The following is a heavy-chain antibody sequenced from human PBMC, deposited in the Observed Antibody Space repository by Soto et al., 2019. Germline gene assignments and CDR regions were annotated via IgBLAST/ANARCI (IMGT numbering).Heavy chain of an antibody. CDR2: IYYSGST. Sequence: QVQLQESGPGLVKPSETLSLTCSVSGGSISSYYWSWIRHPPGKGLEWIGYIYYSGSTKYNPSLKSRITISVDTSKNQFSLKLSSVTAADTAVYYCARGRSDYDYYYYVLDVWGQGTTVTVSS. D-gene: IGHD4-17*01. CDR3: ARGRSDYDYYYYVLDV. J-gene: IGHJ6*02. V-gene: IGHV4-59*08. CDR1: GGSISSYY.